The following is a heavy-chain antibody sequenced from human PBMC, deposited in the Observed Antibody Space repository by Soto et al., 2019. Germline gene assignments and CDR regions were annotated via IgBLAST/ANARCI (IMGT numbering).Heavy chain of an antibody. CDR1: GFSISNYY. D-gene: IGHD2-15*01. J-gene: IGHJ5*02. CDR2: FYYSGST. CDR3: ARHSGVGGFDP. Sequence: QVQLQESGPGLVKPSETLSLTCTVSGFSISNYYWSWIRQPTGKGLEWIGYFYYSGSTNYNPSLKSRVTISVDTSKNQFSLKLNSVTAADTAVYYCARHSGVGGFDPWGQGTLVTVSS. V-gene: IGHV4-59*08.